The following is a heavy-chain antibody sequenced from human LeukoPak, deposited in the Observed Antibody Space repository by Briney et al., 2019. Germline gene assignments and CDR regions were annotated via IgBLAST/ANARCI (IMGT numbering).Heavy chain of an antibody. J-gene: IGHJ4*02. CDR2: IYYSGST. D-gene: IGHD6-19*01. V-gene: IGHV4-59*08. Sequence: PSETLSLTCTVSGGSMSGFYWSWIRQPPGKGLEWIGDIYYSGSTNSNPSLKSRVTISVDTSRNHLSLKLSSVTAADTALYYCARVAYSSGSYFFDYWGQGTLVTVSS. CDR1: GGSMSGFY. CDR3: ARVAYSSGSYFFDY.